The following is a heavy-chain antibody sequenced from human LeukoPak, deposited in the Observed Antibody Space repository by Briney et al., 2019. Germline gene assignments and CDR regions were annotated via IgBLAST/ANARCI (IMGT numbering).Heavy chain of an antibody. V-gene: IGHV4-39*07. J-gene: IGHJ4*02. CDR3: ARDPGTSYRDATPGFDY. CDR1: GGSISSSSYY. D-gene: IGHD2-15*01. CDR2: IYYSGST. Sequence: SETLSLTCTVSGGSISSSSYYWGWIRQPPGKGLEWIGSIYYSGSTYYNPSLKSRVTKSVDTSKNQFSLKLSSVTAADTAVYYCARDPGTSYRDATPGFDYWGQGTLVTVSS.